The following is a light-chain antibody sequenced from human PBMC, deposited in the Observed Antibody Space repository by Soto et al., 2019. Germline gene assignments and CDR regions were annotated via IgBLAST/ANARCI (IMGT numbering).Light chain of an antibody. CDR3: QQYGSSPPRMYT. J-gene: IGKJ2*01. CDR1: QSVSSSY. CDR2: GAS. V-gene: IGKV3-20*01. Sequence: EIVLTQSPGTLSLSPGERATLSCRASQSVSSSYLAWYQQKPDQAPRLLIYGASSRASGIPDRFSGGGSGTDFTLTISRLEPEDFAVYYCQQYGSSPPRMYTFGQGTKLEIK.